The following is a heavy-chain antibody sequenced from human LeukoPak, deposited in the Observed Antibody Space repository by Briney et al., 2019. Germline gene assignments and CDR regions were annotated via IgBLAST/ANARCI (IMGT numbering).Heavy chain of an antibody. CDR1: GVSISSYY. Sequence: SETLSLTCTVSGVSISSYYWSWIRQPPGKGLEWIAYIYSSGSTNYSPSLTSRVTIPVDTSKHPFSLRPSSVTAADTAVYYCARHRIGDSRCFDCWGQGTLVTVSS. CDR3: ARHRIGDSRCFDC. CDR2: IYSSGST. D-gene: IGHD3-16*01. J-gene: IGHJ4*02. V-gene: IGHV4-59*08.